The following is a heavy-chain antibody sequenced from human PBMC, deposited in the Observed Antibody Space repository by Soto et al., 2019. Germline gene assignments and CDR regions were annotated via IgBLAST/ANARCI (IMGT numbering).Heavy chain of an antibody. V-gene: IGHV4-34*01. CDR2: INHSGST. CDR3: ARGFKTVLRYFDWLSPYYFDY. CDR1: GGSFSGYY. J-gene: IGHJ4*02. Sequence: SETLSLTCAVYGGSFSGYYWSWIRQPPGKGLEWIGEINHSGSTNYNPSLKSRVTISVDTSKNQFSLKLGSVTAADTAVYYCARGFKTVLRYFDWLSPYYFDYWGQGTLVTVSS. D-gene: IGHD3-9*01.